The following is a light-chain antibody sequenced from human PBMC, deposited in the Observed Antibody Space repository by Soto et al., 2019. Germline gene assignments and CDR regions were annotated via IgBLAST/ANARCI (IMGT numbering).Light chain of an antibody. CDR1: SSDVGGYNY. J-gene: IGLJ2*01. CDR3: SSSTSSSTPCV. CDR2: DVS. V-gene: IGLV2-14*01. Sequence: QSALTQPASVSGSPGQSITISCTGTSSDVGGYNYVSWYQQHPGKAPKLMIYDVSNRPSGVSNRFSGSKSGNTAYLTISGLQAEDEADYYCSSSTSSSTPCVFGGGTKVTVL.